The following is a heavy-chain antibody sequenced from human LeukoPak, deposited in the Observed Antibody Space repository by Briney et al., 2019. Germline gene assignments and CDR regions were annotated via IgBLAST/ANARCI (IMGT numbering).Heavy chain of an antibody. CDR1: GGSISSYY. J-gene: IGHJ5*02. D-gene: IGHD3-10*01. Sequence: KPSETLSLTCTVSGGSISSYYWSWIRQPPGKGLEWIGYIYYSGSTNYNPSLKSRVTISVDTSKNQFSLKLSSVTAADTAVYYCARHYGSGSFDPWGQGTLVTVSS. CDR2: IYYSGST. V-gene: IGHV4-59*01. CDR3: ARHYGSGSFDP.